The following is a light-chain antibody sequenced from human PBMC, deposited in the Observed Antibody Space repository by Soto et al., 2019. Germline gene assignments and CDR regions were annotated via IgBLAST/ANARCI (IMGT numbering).Light chain of an antibody. Sequence: EIVLTQSPGTLSLSPGERATLSCRASQSVSYYLAWYQQKPGQAPRLLIYGASSRATGIPDRFSGSGSGTDFTLTISRLEPEDFAVYYCQQYGSSPYTFGQGTKLEIK. CDR3: QQYGSSPYT. J-gene: IGKJ2*01. CDR1: QSVSYY. CDR2: GAS. V-gene: IGKV3-20*01.